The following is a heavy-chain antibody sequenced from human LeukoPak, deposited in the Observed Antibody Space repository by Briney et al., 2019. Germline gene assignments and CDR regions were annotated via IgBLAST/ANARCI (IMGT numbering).Heavy chain of an antibody. CDR3: ARTPKLQLVGCYFDY. Sequence: GGSLRLSCAASGFTFSSYGMHWVRQAPGKGLEWVAVISYDGSNKYSADSVRGRFTISRDNSKNTLYLQMNSLRAEDTAVYYCARTPKLQLVGCYFDYWGQGTLVTVSS. D-gene: IGHD6-13*01. V-gene: IGHV3-30*03. CDR2: ISYDGSNK. J-gene: IGHJ4*02. CDR1: GFTFSSYG.